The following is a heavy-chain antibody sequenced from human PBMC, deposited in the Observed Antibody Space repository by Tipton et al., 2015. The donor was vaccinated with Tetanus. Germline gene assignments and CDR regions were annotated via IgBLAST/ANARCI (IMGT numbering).Heavy chain of an antibody. CDR3: ARDFKDIVVVVGGLSD. J-gene: IGHJ4*02. Sequence: SLRLSCAASGFNFRNSAMHWVRQAPGRGLEWVAVMPYDGSNRYFAESVKGRFTISRDNSKNTLYLQMNSLRPDDSAVYYCARDFKDIVVVVGGLSDWGQGTRVAVTP. V-gene: IGHV3-30*04. D-gene: IGHD2-15*01. CDR2: MPYDGSNR. CDR1: GFNFRNSA.